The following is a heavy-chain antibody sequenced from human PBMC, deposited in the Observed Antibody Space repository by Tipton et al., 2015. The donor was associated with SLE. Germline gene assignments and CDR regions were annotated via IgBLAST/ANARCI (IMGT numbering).Heavy chain of an antibody. D-gene: IGHD3-10*01. Sequence: TLSLTCIVSGASVGTYCWNWLRQSPGKGLEWIGCVCNSGSTNYSPSLESRGTISVDTSKHQFSLELTSVTAADTAVYFCARQRLRLLSPLDAWGQGTTVNVSS. V-gene: IGHV4-59*08. CDR2: VCNSGST. CDR3: ARQRLRLLSPLDA. CDR1: GASVGTYC. J-gene: IGHJ6*02.